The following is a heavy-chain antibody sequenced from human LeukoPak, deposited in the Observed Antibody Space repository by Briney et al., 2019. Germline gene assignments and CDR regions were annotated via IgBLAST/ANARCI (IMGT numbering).Heavy chain of an antibody. Sequence: GGSLRLSCAASGFTFSGYALSWVRQAPGKGLEWVSDISGSGGSTYYAVAATGRFTISRDNSTNTLYLQLNSLRAEDTAVDYCAEVRESSSSDSYFDYWGQATLVTVSS. J-gene: IGHJ4*02. CDR1: GFTFSGYA. V-gene: IGHV3-23*01. CDR2: ISGSGGST. D-gene: IGHD6-6*01. CDR3: AEVRESSSSDSYFDY.